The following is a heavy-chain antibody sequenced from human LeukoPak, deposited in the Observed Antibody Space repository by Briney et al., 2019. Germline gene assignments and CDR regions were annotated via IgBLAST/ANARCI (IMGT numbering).Heavy chain of an antibody. J-gene: IGHJ3*02. CDR1: GGSISSSSYY. D-gene: IGHD3-10*01. CDR2: IYYSGST. CDR3: AGVWFGTDAFDI. Sequence: SETLSLTCTVSGGSISSSSYYWGWIRQPPGKGLEWIGSIYYSGSTYYSPSLKSRVTISVDTSKNQFSLKLSSVTAADTAVYYCAGVWFGTDAFDIWGQGTMVTVSS. V-gene: IGHV4-39*01.